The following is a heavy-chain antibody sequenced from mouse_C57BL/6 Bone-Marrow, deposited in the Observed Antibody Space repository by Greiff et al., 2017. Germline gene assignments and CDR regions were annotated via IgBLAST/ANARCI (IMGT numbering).Heavy chain of an antibody. D-gene: IGHD2-14*01. CDR3: ARYRDDFYFDY. CDR1: GYTFTSYW. CDR2: IDPSDSET. Sequence: VKLQQPGAELVRPGSSVKLSCKASGYTFTSYWMHWVKQRPIQGLEWIGNIDPSDSETHYNQKFKDKATLTVDKSSSTAYMQLSSLTSEDSAVYYCARYRDDFYFDYWGQGTTLTVSS. V-gene: IGHV1-52*01. J-gene: IGHJ2*01.